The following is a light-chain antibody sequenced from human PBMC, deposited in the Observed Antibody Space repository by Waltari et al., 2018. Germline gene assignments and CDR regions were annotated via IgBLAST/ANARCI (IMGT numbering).Light chain of an antibody. CDR3: QAWDSSIAWGVV. CDR2: QDN. CDR1: NLGNKY. J-gene: IGLJ2*01. Sequence: SYDLTQPPSVSVSPGQTAIITCSGDNLGNKYVCWYQQKPGQSPVLVIYQDNNRPSGVPERCSGSNSGNTATLTLSGTQAMDEADYYCQAWDSSIAWGVVIGGGTKLTVL. V-gene: IGLV3-1*01.